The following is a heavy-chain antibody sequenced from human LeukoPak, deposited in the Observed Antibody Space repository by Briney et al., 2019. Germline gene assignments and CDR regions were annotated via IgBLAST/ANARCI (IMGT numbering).Heavy chain of an antibody. J-gene: IGHJ4*02. Sequence: PGGSLRLSCAASGFTFSSYGMHWVRQAPGKGLEWVAFMPFEGTHKYYADSVKGRFTISRDNAKNSLYLQMNSLRAEDTAVYYCASQSYYDFWSGYPKALDYWGQGTLVTVSS. CDR2: MPFEGTHK. D-gene: IGHD3-3*01. V-gene: IGHV3-30*02. CDR1: GFTFSSYG. CDR3: ASQSYYDFWSGYPKALDY.